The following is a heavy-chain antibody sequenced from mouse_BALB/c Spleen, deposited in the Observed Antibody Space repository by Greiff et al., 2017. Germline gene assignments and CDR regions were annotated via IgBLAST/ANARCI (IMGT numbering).Heavy chain of an antibody. D-gene: IGHD1-1*01. V-gene: IGHV5-17*02. Sequence: EVQVVESGGGLVQPGGSRKLSCAASGFTFSSFGMHWVRQAPEKGLEWVAYISSGSSTIYYADTVKGRFTISRDNPKNTLFLQMTSLRSEDTAMYYCARGVYYGSSYFDYWGQGTTLTVSS. CDR3: ARGVYYGSSYFDY. CDR2: ISSGSSTI. CDR1: GFTFSSFG. J-gene: IGHJ2*01.